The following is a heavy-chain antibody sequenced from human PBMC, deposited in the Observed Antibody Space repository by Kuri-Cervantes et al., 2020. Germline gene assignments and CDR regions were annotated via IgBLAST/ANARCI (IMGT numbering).Heavy chain of an antibody. CDR1: GGSFSGYY. CDR2: INHSGST. CDR3: ARVGTFPWSGYYSSWFDP. Sequence: SQTLSLTCAVYGGSFSGYYWSWIRQPPGKGLEWIGEINHSGSTNYNPSLKSRVTISVDTPKNQFSLKVSSVTAADTAVYYCARVGTFPWSGYYSSWFDPWGAGTLVTVSS. J-gene: IGHJ5*02. V-gene: IGHV4-34*01. D-gene: IGHD3-3*01.